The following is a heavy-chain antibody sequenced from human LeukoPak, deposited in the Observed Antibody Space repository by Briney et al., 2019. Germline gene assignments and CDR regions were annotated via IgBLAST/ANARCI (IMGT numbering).Heavy chain of an antibody. J-gene: IGHJ4*02. CDR2: ISDSGSST. CDR3: AKVVAWVDY. CDR1: GFTSSSYG. V-gene: IGHV3-23*01. Sequence: GGSLRLSCAASGFTSSSYGMSRVRQAPGKGLEWVSGISDSGSSTYYADSVKGRFTISRDNSKNTMYLHMNSLRAEDTAVYYCAKVVAWVDYWGQGTLVTVSS. D-gene: IGHD2-15*01.